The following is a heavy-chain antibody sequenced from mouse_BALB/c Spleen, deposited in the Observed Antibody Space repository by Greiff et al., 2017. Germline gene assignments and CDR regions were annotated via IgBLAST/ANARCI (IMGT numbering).Heavy chain of an antibody. CDR2: INPGSGGT. CDR1: GYAFTNYL. J-gene: IGHJ3*01. CDR3: ARFDGYYPFAY. Sequence: QVQLKQSGAELVRPGTSVKVSCKASGYAFTNYLMEWVKQRPGQGLEWIGVINPGSGGTNYNEKFKGKATLTSDKSSSTAYMQLSSLTSHDSAVFFCARFDGYYPFAYWAQGTLVTVSA. D-gene: IGHD2-3*01. V-gene: IGHV1-54*01.